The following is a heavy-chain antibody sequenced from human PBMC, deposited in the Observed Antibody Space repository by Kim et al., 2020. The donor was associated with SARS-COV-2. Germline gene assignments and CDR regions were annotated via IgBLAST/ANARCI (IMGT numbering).Heavy chain of an antibody. V-gene: IGHV3-23*01. CDR3: AKDVEGGLHAFDI. D-gene: IGHD1-1*01. J-gene: IGHJ3*02. Sequence: GGSLRLSCAASGFTFSSYAMSWVRQAPGKGLEWVSAISGSGGSTYYADSVKGRFTISRDNSKNTLYLQMNSPRAEDTAVYYCAKDVEGGLHAFDIWGQGTMVTVSS. CDR2: ISGSGGST. CDR1: GFTFSSYA.